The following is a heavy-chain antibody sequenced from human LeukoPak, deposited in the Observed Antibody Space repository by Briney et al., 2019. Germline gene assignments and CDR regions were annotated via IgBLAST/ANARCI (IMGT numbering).Heavy chain of an antibody. CDR2: IYYTGTT. D-gene: IGHD6-13*01. Sequence: KPSETLSLTCAVSGGSFSTYYWSWIRQPPGKGLEWIGFIYYTGTTNYNPSLKSRVTISVDTSKNQFPLKLSSVTAADTAVYYCARAGANGIEAAGSLRYWGQGTLVTVSS. V-gene: IGHV4-59*01. CDR3: ARAGANGIEAAGSLRY. CDR1: GGSFSTYY. J-gene: IGHJ4*02.